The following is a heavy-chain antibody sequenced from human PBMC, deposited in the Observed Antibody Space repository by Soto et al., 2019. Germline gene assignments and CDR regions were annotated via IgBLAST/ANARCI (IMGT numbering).Heavy chain of an antibody. V-gene: IGHV1-18*01. CDR1: GYTFTSYG. CDR3: ARDLWVVRNNWFHP. Sequence: ASVKVSCKASGYTFTSYGISWVRQAPGQGLEWMGWISAYNGNTNYAQKLQGRVTMTTDTSTSTAYMELRSLRSDDTAVYYCARDLWVVRNNWFHPWGQGTLVTVSS. J-gene: IGHJ5*02. D-gene: IGHD3-10*01. CDR2: ISAYNGNT.